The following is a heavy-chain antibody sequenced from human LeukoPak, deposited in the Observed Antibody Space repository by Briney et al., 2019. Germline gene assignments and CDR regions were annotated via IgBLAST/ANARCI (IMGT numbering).Heavy chain of an antibody. CDR1: GFTFSSYG. J-gene: IGHJ4*02. V-gene: IGHV3-30*18. Sequence: PGRSLRLSCAASGFTFSSYGMHWVRQAPGKGLEWVAVISYDGSNKYYADSVKGRFTISRDNSKNTLYLQMNSLRAEDTAVYYCAKEDRFEYSSSWFDYWGQGTLVTVSS. D-gene: IGHD6-13*01. CDR3: AKEDRFEYSSSWFDY. CDR2: ISYDGSNK.